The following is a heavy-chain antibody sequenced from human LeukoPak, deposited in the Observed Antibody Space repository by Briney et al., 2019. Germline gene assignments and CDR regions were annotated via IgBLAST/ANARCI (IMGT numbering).Heavy chain of an antibody. J-gene: IGHJ4*02. D-gene: IGHD2-2*01. CDR1: VYSCTSYW. CDR2: IYPGDSDT. CDR3: ARRYCSSTSCGYFDY. V-gene: IGHV5-51*01. Sequence: GESLKISCKGSVYSCTSYWIGCVRQMPGKGLEWMGIIYPGDSDTRDSPSFQGQVTISADKSISTAYLQWSSLKASDTAMYYCARRYCSSTSCGYFDYWGQGTLVTVSS.